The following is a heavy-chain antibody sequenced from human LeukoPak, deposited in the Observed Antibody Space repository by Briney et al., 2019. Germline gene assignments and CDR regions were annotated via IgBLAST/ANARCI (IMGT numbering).Heavy chain of an antibody. Sequence: GGSLRLSCAASGFTFSSYGMHWVRQAPGKGLEWVAVIWYDGSKKYYADSVKGRFTISRDNSKNTLYLQMNSLRAEDTAVYYCARDPNCSGGSCYSYYFDYWGQGTLVTVSS. D-gene: IGHD2-15*01. V-gene: IGHV3-33*01. J-gene: IGHJ4*02. CDR2: IWYDGSKK. CDR3: ARDPNCSGGSCYSYYFDY. CDR1: GFTFSSYG.